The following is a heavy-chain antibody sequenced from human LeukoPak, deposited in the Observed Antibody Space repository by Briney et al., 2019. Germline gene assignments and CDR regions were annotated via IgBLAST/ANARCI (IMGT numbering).Heavy chain of an antibody. J-gene: IGHJ4*02. Sequence: GGSLRLSCAASGFTFSSYAVSWVRQSLGKGLKWVSGISGRGESTYYADSAKGRFTISKDNSRNTVYLQMNSLRAEDTAVYYCAASLDLAVYGIDYWGQGTLITVSS. CDR2: ISGRGEST. V-gene: IGHV3-23*01. CDR1: GFTFSSYA. CDR3: AASLDLAVYGIDY. D-gene: IGHD2-8*02.